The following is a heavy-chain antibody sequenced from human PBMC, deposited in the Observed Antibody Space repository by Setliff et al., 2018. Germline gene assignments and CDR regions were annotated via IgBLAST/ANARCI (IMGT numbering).Heavy chain of an antibody. D-gene: IGHD2-8*01. Sequence: SETLSLTCTVSGDSIINYYWSWIRQPPGKGLEWIGDIYSSGNTNYNPSLKSRVTISVDTSKNQFSLNLTSVTAADTAVYYCAREGFYCTNGVCYRPFDYWGQGTLVT. CDR1: GDSIINYY. CDR2: IYSSGNT. J-gene: IGHJ4*02. CDR3: AREGFYCTNGVCYRPFDY. V-gene: IGHV4-4*08.